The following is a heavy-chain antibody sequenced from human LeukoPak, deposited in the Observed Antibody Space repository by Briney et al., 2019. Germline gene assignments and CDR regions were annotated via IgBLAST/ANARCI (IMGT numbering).Heavy chain of an antibody. CDR2: IYYSGST. V-gene: IGHV4-59*12. J-gene: IGHJ4*02. CDR1: GGSISSYY. D-gene: IGHD7-27*01. Sequence: PSETLSLTCTVSGGSISSYYWSWIRQPPGKGLEWIGYIYYSGSTYYNPSLKSRVTISVDTSKNQFSLKLSSVTAADTAVYYCARAGILGAWFDYWGQGTLVTVSS. CDR3: ARAGILGAWFDY.